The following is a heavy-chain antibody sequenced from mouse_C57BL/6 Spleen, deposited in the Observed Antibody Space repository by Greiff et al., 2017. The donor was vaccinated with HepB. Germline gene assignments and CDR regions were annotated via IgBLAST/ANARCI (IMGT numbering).Heavy chain of an antibody. Sequence: EVKLVESEGGLVQPGSSMKLSCTASGFTFSDYYMAWVRQVPEKGLEWVANINYDGSSTYYLDSLKSRFIISRDNAKNILYLQMSSLKSEDTATYYCAREDWAFDYWGQGTTLTVSS. CDR1: GFTFSDYY. V-gene: IGHV5-16*01. CDR2: INYDGSST. CDR3: AREDWAFDY. J-gene: IGHJ2*01. D-gene: IGHD4-1*01.